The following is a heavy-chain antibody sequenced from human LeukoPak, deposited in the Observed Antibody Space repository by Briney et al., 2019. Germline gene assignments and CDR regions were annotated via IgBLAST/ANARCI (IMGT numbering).Heavy chain of an antibody. V-gene: IGHV3-23*01. Sequence: GGSLRLSCAASGFTFSSYAMSWVRQAPGKGLEWVSAISGSGGSTYYADSVKGRFTISRDNSKNTLYLQMNSLRAEDTAVYYCARDDYGDYVGLDWFDPWGQGTLVTVSS. CDR2: ISGSGGST. CDR3: ARDDYGDYVGLDWFDP. J-gene: IGHJ5*02. CDR1: GFTFSSYA. D-gene: IGHD4-17*01.